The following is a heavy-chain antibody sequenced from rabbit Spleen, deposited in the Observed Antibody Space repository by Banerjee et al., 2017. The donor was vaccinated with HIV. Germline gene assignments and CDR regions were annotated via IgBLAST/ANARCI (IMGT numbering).Heavy chain of an antibody. D-gene: IGHD8-1*01. CDR2: NTRVTGKS. CDR1: GVSFNDNDM. J-gene: IGHJ6*01. CDR3: ARDGGSSFSSYGMDL. V-gene: IGHV1S45*01. Sequence: QALLEASGGGLVPPGGLLPLTRTASGVSFNDNDMMCCVRPAPGKGLEWITCNTRVTGKSFYASGAKGLFIMSRTSSTMVTRQMTRLAAADTASYCCARDGGSSFSSYGMDLWGPGTLVTVS.